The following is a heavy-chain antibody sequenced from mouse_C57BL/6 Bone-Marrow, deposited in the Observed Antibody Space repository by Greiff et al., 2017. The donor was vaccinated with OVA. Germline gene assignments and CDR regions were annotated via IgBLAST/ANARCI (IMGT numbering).Heavy chain of an antibody. J-gene: IGHJ3*01. CDR3: VRKANWDWFAY. CDR1: GFSFNTYA. D-gene: IGHD4-1*01. CDR2: IRSKSNNYAT. V-gene: IGHV10-1*01. Sequence: EVQRVESGGGLVQPKGSLKLSCAASGFSFNTYAMNWVRQAPGKGLEWVARIRSKSNNYATYYADSVKDRFTISRDDSESMLYLQMNNLKTEDTAMYYCVRKANWDWFAYWGQGTLVTVSA.